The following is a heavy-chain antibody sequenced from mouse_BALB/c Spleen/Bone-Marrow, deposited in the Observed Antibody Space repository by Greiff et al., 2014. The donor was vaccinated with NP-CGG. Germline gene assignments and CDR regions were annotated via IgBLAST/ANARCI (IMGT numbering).Heavy chain of an antibody. CDR2: IYPGDGET. D-gene: IGHD2-2*01. V-gene: IGHV1-80*01. CDR3: AKVTTGFAY. CDR1: GYAFSSYW. Sequence: QVTLKESGAELVRPGSSVKISCKASGYAFSSYWMTWVKQRPGQGLEWIGQIYPGDGETNYNGKFKGKATLTADKSSSTAYMQLSGLTSEDSAVYFCAKVTTGFAYWGQGTLVTVSA. J-gene: IGHJ3*01.